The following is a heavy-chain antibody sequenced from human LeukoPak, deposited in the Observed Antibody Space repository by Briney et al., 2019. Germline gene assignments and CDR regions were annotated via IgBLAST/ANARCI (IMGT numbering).Heavy chain of an antibody. Sequence: ASVKVSCKASGYTFTCYYMHWVRQAPGQGLEWMGWINPNSGGTNYAQKFQGRVTMTRDTSISTAYMELSRLRSDDTAVYYCARSVATTPYFDYWGQGTLVTVSS. J-gene: IGHJ4*02. D-gene: IGHD5-24*01. CDR2: INPNSGGT. CDR1: GYTFTCYY. CDR3: ARSVATTPYFDY. V-gene: IGHV1-2*02.